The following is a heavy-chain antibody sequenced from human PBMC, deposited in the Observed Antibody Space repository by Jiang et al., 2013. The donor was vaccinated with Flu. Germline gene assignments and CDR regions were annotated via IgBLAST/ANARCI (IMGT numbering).Heavy chain of an antibody. D-gene: IGHD2-21*01. V-gene: IGHV3-30*15. J-gene: IGHJ5*02. CDR3: ASLQIIVVVPTALGNWFDP. Sequence: VRGRFTISRDNSKNTVYLQMSSLRAEDTALYYCASLQIIVVVPTALGNWFDPWGQGTLVTVSS.